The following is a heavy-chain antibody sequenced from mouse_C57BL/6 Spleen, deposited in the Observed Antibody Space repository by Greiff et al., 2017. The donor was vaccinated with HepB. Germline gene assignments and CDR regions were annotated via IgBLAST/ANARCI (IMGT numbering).Heavy chain of an antibody. Sequence: QVQLQQPGAELVRPGSSVKLSCKASGYTFTSYWMHWVKQRPIQGLEWIGNIDPSDSETHYNQKFKDKATLTVDKSSSTAYMQLSSLTSADSAVYYCSKGYYGPFSAMDYWGQGTSVTVSS. V-gene: IGHV1-52*01. CDR3: SKGYYGPFSAMDY. D-gene: IGHD1-1*01. J-gene: IGHJ4*01. CDR1: GYTFTSYW. CDR2: IDPSDSET.